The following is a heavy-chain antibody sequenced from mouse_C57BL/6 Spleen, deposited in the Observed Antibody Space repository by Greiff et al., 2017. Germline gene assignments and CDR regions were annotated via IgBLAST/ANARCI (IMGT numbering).Heavy chain of an antibody. Sequence: DVMLAESGGGLVQPGGSLSLSCAASGFTFTDYYMSWVRQPPGKALDWLGFIRNKANGYTTEYSASVKGRFTISRDNSQSILYLQMNALRAEDSATYYCARYGASTGAMDYWGQGTSVTVSS. CDR2: IRNKANGYTT. V-gene: IGHV7-3*01. CDR3: ARYGASTGAMDY. D-gene: IGHD3-1*01. CDR1: GFTFTDYY. J-gene: IGHJ4*01.